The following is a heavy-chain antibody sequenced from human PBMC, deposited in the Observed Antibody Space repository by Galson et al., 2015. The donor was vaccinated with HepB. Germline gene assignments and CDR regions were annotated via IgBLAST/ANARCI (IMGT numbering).Heavy chain of an antibody. CDR1: GFTFSTYS. Sequence: SLRLSCAASGFTFSTYSMNWVRQAPGKGLEWVAVISYDGSNKYYADSVKGRFTISRDNSKNTLYLQMNSLRAEDTAVYYCAKDRVTYYYDSSGYPTDYWGQGTLVTVSS. V-gene: IGHV3-30*18. CDR3: AKDRVTYYYDSSGYPTDY. CDR2: ISYDGSNK. J-gene: IGHJ4*02. D-gene: IGHD3-22*01.